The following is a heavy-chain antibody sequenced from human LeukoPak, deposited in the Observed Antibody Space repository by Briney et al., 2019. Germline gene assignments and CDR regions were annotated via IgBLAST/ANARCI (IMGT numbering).Heavy chain of an antibody. V-gene: IGHV1-2*02. J-gene: IGHJ4*02. CDR3: ARSFPDFWSGYDDY. D-gene: IGHD3-3*01. Sequence: ASVKVSCKASGYTFTSYGISWVRQAPGQGLEWMGWINPNSGGTNYAQKFQGRVTMTRDTSISTAYMELSRLRSDDTAVYYCARSFPDFWSGYDDYWGQGTLVTVSS. CDR1: GYTFTSYG. CDR2: INPNSGGT.